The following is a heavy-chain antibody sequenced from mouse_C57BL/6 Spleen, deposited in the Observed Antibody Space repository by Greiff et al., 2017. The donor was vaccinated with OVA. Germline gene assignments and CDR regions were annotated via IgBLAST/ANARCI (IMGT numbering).Heavy chain of an antibody. V-gene: IGHV5-12*01. Sequence: EVQLQESGGGLVQPGGSLKLSCAASGFTFSDYYMYWVRQTPEKRLEWVAYISNGGGSTYYPDTVKGRFTISRDNAKNTLYLQMSRLKSEDTAVYYCARRYSNYDYFDYWGQGTTLTVSS. CDR3: ARRYSNYDYFDY. D-gene: IGHD2-5*01. CDR2: ISNGGGST. J-gene: IGHJ2*01. CDR1: GFTFSDYY.